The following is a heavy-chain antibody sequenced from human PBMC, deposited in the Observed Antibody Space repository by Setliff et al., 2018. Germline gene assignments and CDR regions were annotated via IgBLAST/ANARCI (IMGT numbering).Heavy chain of an antibody. D-gene: IGHD1-1*01. CDR2: VDHSGNT. J-gene: IGHJ2*01. V-gene: IGHV4-39*07. CDR1: GDSISRSTYY. CDR3: ARSRGYNGNFDL. Sequence: SETLSLTCTVSGDSISRSTYYWGWIRQSPGKGLDWIGTVDHSGNTFYNPSLKSRVTISGDTSKNQFSLKLSSVTAADTAVYYCARSRGYNGNFDLWGRGTRVTVSS.